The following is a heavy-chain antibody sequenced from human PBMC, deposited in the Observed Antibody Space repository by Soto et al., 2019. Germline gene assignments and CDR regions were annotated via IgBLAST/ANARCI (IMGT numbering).Heavy chain of an antibody. Sequence: PSETLSLTCPVSGVSISSYYWILIRPPPGKGLEWIGDINYSGSTNYNPSLKSRVTISVDTSKNQFSLKLSSVTAADTAVYYCAREKRITIFGVVSKIYYYYGMDVWGQGTTVNVS. D-gene: IGHD3-3*01. J-gene: IGHJ6*02. CDR1: GVSISSYY. CDR3: AREKRITIFGVVSKIYYYYGMDV. CDR2: INYSGST. V-gene: IGHV4-59*12.